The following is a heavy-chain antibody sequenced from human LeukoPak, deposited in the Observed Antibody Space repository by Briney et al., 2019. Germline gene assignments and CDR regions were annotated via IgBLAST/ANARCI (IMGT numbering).Heavy chain of an antibody. CDR1: GGTFSSYA. CDR3: ARGHVRGTVIAHAFDI. J-gene: IGHJ3*02. V-gene: IGHV1-69*05. Sequence: GASVKVSCKASGGTFSSYAISWVRQAPGQGLEWMGGIIPIFGTANYAQKFQGRVTITTDESTSTAYMELSSLRSEDTAVYYCARGHVRGTVIAHAFDIWGQGTMVTVSS. CDR2: IIPIFGTA. D-gene: IGHD2-21*02.